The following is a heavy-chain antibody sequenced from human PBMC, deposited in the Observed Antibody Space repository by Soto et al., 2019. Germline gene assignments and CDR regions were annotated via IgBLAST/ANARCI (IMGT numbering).Heavy chain of an antibody. CDR2: INHSGST. Sequence: SETLSLTCAVYSGSFSDYSCNWIRQPPGKGLEWIGEINHSGSTNYNPSLKSRVTMSIYAPRKQFSLKLSSVTAADTAVYYCARGRRFTSGTYRAPYNSGLDVWGQGTTVTVSS. CDR1: SGSFSDYS. J-gene: IGHJ6*02. D-gene: IGHD3-10*01. CDR3: ARGRRFTSGTYRAPYNSGLDV. V-gene: IGHV4-34*01.